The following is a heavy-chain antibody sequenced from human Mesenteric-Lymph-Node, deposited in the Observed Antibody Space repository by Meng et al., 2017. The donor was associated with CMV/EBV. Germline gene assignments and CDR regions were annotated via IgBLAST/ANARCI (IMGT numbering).Heavy chain of an antibody. CDR3: TKDFYHLDYGEVFDY. Sequence: GESLKISCAASGFTVSSNYMSWVRQAPGKGLEWVSIIYSNGGTYYADSVMGRFTISRDNSKNTLFLQMNSLRPEDTAVYYCTKDFYHLDYGEVFDYWGQGTLVTVSS. J-gene: IGHJ4*02. CDR1: GFTVSSNY. V-gene: IGHV3-66*03. D-gene: IGHD4-17*01. CDR2: IYSNGGT.